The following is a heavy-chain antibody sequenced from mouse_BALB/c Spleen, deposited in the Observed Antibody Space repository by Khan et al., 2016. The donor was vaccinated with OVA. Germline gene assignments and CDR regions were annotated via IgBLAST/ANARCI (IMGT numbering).Heavy chain of an antibody. CDR1: GFSLSASGMG. CDR2: SYWDDDK. CDR3: ARRGELQPWFAY. V-gene: IGHV8-12*01. D-gene: IGHD1-1*01. J-gene: IGHJ3*01. Sequence: QVTLKESGPGILQPSQTLSLTCSFSGFSLSASGMGVSWIRQPSGKGLEWLAHSYWDDDKRYNPSLKNRLTISKATSSKQVFITITSADTADTATYYCARRGELQPWFAYGCQGTLVTVSA.